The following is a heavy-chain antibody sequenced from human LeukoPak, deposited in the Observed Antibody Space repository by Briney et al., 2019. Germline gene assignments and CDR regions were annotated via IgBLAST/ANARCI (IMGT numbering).Heavy chain of an antibody. CDR3: AREDFDDLTGLSGDAFDF. Sequence: GGSLRLSCVASGFTFNKYWMSRVRKAPGKGLEWAAKIKQDGSDKSYLDSVKGRFTISRDNAKNSLYLQMNSLRAEDTAVYYCAREDFDDLTGLSGDAFDFWGQGTMVTVSS. CDR1: GFTFNKYW. CDR2: IKQDGSDK. J-gene: IGHJ3*01. D-gene: IGHD3-9*01. V-gene: IGHV3-7*01.